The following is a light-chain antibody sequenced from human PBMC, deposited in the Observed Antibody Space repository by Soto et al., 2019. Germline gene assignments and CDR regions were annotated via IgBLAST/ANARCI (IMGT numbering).Light chain of an antibody. CDR3: FSYTSSATYV. CDR1: SSDINTSRY. V-gene: IGLV2-14*01. CDR2: EVS. Sequence: QSALTQPASVSGSPGQSITISCIGASSDINTSRYVSWYQQHPGKAPKLMIYEVSNRPSGVSNRFSGSKSGNTASLTISGLQAEDETDYYCFSYTSSATYVFGTGTKAPVL. J-gene: IGLJ1*01.